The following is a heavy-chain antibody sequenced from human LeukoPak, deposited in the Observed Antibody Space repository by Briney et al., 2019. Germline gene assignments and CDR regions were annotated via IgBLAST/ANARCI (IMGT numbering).Heavy chain of an antibody. J-gene: IGHJ4*02. CDR2: ISAYNGNT. D-gene: IGHD3-10*01. CDR3: ARGGNVLLWFGESSDFDY. CDR1: GYTFTSYG. Sequence: GASVKVSCKASGYTFTSYGISWVRQAPGQGLEWMGWISAYNGNTNYAQKLQGRVTMTTDTSTSTAYMELRSLRSDDTAVYYCARGGNVLLWFGESSDFDYWGQGTLVTVSS. V-gene: IGHV1-18*04.